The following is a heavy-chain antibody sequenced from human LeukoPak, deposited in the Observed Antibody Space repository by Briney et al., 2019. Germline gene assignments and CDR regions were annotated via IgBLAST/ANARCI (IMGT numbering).Heavy chain of an antibody. CDR1: GFTFSSYS. D-gene: IGHD3-22*01. Sequence: GGSLRLSCAASGFTFSSYSMNWVRRAPGKGLEWVSYISSSSSTIYYADSVKGRFTISRDNAKNSLYLQMNSLRAEDTAVYYCARGDDSSGYYYNYYYYMDVWGKGTTVTVSS. V-gene: IGHV3-48*01. J-gene: IGHJ6*03. CDR3: ARGDDSSGYYYNYYYYMDV. CDR2: ISSSSSTI.